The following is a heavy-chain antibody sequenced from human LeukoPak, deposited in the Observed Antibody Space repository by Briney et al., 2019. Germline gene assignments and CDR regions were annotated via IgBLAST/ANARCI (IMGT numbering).Heavy chain of an antibody. D-gene: IGHD6-19*01. Sequence: QSGGSLRLSCAASGFTFSNYAMSWVRQAPGKGLEWVAVISYDGSNKYYADSVKGRFTISRDNSKNTLYLQMNSLRAEDTAVYYCAREDSSGTLDYWGQGTLVTVSS. CDR2: ISYDGSNK. CDR3: AREDSSGTLDY. CDR1: GFTFSNYA. J-gene: IGHJ4*02. V-gene: IGHV3-30-3*01.